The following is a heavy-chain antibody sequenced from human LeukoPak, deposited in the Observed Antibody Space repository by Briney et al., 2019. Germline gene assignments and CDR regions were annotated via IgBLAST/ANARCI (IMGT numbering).Heavy chain of an antibody. J-gene: IGHJ4*02. Sequence: GGSLRLSCAAYGLTFTDHWMSWVRQTPGKGLEWVANIKEDGSEKYYVDSVKGRFTIFRDDARNSLYLQMSNLRAEDTAFYYCARDSRPRGGSCFDHWGQGTLVSVSS. D-gene: IGHD2-15*01. CDR2: IKEDGSEK. CDR1: GLTFTDHW. CDR3: ARDSRPRGGSCFDH. V-gene: IGHV3-7*01.